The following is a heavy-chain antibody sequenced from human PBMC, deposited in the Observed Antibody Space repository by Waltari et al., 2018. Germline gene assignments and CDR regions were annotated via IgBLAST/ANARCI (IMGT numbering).Heavy chain of an antibody. Sequence: QVRLVQSGAEVKKPGASVKISCRSSGYTFTSYYIHWVRQAPGQGLEWMGIINPSGGNKTNAKNFQGRVTMSRDTSTNTVYMELSSLRSEDTAGYYWARDYAETPAALLECWGQGTLVTVSS. D-gene: IGHD2-2*02. CDR2: INPSGGNK. J-gene: IGHJ4*02. V-gene: IGHV1-46*01. CDR1: GYTFTSYY. CDR3: ARDYAETPAALLEC.